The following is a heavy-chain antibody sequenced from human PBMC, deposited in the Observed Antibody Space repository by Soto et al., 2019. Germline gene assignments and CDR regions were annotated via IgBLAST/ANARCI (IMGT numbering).Heavy chain of an antibody. V-gene: IGHV3-23*01. D-gene: IGHD2-8*02. Sequence: PGGSLRLSCAASGFTFGTYAMIWVRQAPGKGLEWVSRISNSGGDTYYTDSVRGRFIVSRDNSKNTLYLQMNSLRAEDTAVYYCAKRLAPSGSGWDYWGQGPPVTVSS. CDR1: GFTFGTYA. CDR2: ISNSGGDT. CDR3: AKRLAPSGSGWDY. J-gene: IGHJ4*02.